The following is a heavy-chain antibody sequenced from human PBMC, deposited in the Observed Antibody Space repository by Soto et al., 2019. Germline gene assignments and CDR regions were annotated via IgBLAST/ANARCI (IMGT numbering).Heavy chain of an antibody. V-gene: IGHV1-69*13. D-gene: IGHD2-15*01. Sequence: SVKVSCKASGGTFSSYAISWVRQAPGQGLEWMGGIIPIFGTANYAQKFQGRVTITADEPTNTAYMELSSLRSEDTAVYYCARDPLGCSGGSCYFPSTYYYYGMDVWGQGTTVTVSS. CDR2: IIPIFGTA. J-gene: IGHJ6*02. CDR1: GGTFSSYA. CDR3: ARDPLGCSGGSCYFPSTYYYYGMDV.